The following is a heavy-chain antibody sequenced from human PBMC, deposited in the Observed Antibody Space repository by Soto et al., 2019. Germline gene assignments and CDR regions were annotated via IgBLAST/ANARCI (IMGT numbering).Heavy chain of an antibody. CDR2: INHSGST. J-gene: IGHJ6*02. V-gene: IGHV4-34*01. CDR3: ARRRGWEGTQLTYYYYYGMDV. Sequence: SETLSLTCAVYGGSFSGYYWSWIRQPPGKGLEWIGEINHSGSTNYNPSLKSRVTISVDTSKNQFSLKLSSVTAADTAVYYCARRRGWEGTQLTYYYYYGMDVWGQGTTVTVSS. CDR1: GGSFSGYY. D-gene: IGHD6-13*01.